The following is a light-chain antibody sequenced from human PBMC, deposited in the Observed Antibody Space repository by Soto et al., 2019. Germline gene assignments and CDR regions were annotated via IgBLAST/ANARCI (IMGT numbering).Light chain of an antibody. V-gene: IGKV3-15*01. J-gene: IGKJ2*01. CDR2: GAS. Sequence: ETVMTRSPATLSVSPGEGATLSCRASESVTNKLAWYQQKPGQAPRLLIYGASTRATDIPARFSGSGSGTEFTLTISSLQSEDFAVYYCQQYNNWPPLYTFGQGTKLEIK. CDR3: QQYNNWPPLYT. CDR1: ESVTNK.